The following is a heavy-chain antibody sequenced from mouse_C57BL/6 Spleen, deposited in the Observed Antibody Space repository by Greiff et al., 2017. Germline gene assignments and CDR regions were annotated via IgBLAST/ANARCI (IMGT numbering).Heavy chain of an antibody. Sequence: QVQLQQPGAELVRPGSSVKLSCKASGYTFTSYWMHWVKQRPIQGLEWIGNIDPSDSETHYNQKFKDKATLTVDKSSSTAYMQLSSLTSEDSAVYYCARETAQASYAMDDWGQGTSVTVSS. J-gene: IGHJ4*01. D-gene: IGHD3-2*02. CDR3: ARETAQASYAMDD. CDR1: GYTFTSYW. CDR2: IDPSDSET. V-gene: IGHV1-52*01.